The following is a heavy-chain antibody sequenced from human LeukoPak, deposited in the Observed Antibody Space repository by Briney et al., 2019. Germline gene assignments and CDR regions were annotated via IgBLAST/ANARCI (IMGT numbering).Heavy chain of an antibody. CDR3: ARGYGGNYFDY. CDR1: GGSISRYY. J-gene: IGHJ4*02. D-gene: IGHD4-23*01. V-gene: IGHV4-59*01. CDR2: IYNSGST. Sequence: KPSETLSLTCTVSGGSISRYYWSWIRQPPGKGLEWIGYIYNSGSTNYNPSLASRVTISVDTSKNQFSLKLSSVTAADTAVYYCARGYGGNYFDYWGQGTLVTVSS.